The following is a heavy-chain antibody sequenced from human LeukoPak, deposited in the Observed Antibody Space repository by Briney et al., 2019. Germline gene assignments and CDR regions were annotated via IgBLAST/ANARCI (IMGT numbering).Heavy chain of an antibody. J-gene: IGHJ5*02. D-gene: IGHD3-10*01. V-gene: IGHV1-8*01. CDR3: ARGRMGRGVANNWFDP. CDR1: GYTFTSYD. Sequence: ASVKVSCKASGYTFTSYDINWVRQATGQGLEWMGWMNPNSGNTGYAQKFQGRVTMTRNTSISTAYMELSSLRSEDTAVYYCARGRMGRGVANNWFDPWGQGTLVTVSS. CDR2: MNPNSGNT.